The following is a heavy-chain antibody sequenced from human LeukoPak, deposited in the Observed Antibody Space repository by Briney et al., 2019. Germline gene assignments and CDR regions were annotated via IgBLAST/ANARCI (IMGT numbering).Heavy chain of an antibody. D-gene: IGHD3-22*01. CDR1: GYTFTSYY. CDR3: ARGASSGYFRPAYYYYMDV. V-gene: IGHV1-46*01. CDR2: INPSGGST. Sequence: ASVKVSCKASGYTFTSYYIHWVRQAPGQGLEWMGIINPSGGSTNYAQKFQGRVTITTDESTSTAYMELSSLRSEDTAVYYCARGASSGYFRPAYYYYMDVWGKGTSVIVSS. J-gene: IGHJ6*03.